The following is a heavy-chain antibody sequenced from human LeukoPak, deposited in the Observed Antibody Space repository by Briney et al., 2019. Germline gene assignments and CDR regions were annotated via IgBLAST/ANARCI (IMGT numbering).Heavy chain of an antibody. CDR1: GFTFNSYA. J-gene: IGHJ4*02. V-gene: IGHV3-64*02. CDR2: ISNNGGST. D-gene: IGHD4/OR15-4a*01. Sequence: GGSLRLSCVASGFTFNSYAMHWVRQAPGKGLEYVSGISNNGGSTYYADSVKGRFTISRDNSKNTLYLQMGSPRTEDMAVYYCAKGSDYGLADYFDYWGQGTLVTVSS. CDR3: AKGSDYGLADYFDY.